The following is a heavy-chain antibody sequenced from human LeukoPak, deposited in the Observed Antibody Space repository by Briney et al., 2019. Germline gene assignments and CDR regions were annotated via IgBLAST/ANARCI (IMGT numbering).Heavy chain of an antibody. D-gene: IGHD5-24*01. CDR3: ARGGSIVEMATICAFDI. Sequence: SETLSLTCTVSGGSISSSSYYWGWIRQPPGKGLEWIGSIYYSGSTYYNPSLKSRVTISVDTSKNQFSLKLSSVTAADTAVYYCARGGSIVEMATICAFDIWGQGTMVTVSS. CDR2: IYYSGST. V-gene: IGHV4-39*07. CDR1: GGSISSSSYY. J-gene: IGHJ3*02.